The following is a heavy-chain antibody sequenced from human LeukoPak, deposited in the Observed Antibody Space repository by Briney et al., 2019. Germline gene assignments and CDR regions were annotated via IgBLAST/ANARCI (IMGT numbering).Heavy chain of an antibody. J-gene: IGHJ4*02. Sequence: PSETLSLTCSVSGYSISSGYYWGWIRQPPGKGLEWIGSIYHSGRTYFNPSLKSRVTISIDTSKNQFSLKLSSVTAADTAVYYCARDHSSGYYGSGSEFDYWGQGTLVTVSS. CDR1: GYSISSGYY. CDR3: ARDHSSGYYGSGSEFDY. V-gene: IGHV4-38-2*02. D-gene: IGHD3-10*01. CDR2: IYHSGRT.